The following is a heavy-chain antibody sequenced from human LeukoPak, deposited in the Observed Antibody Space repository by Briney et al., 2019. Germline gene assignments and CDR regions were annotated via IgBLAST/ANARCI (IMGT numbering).Heavy chain of an antibody. J-gene: IGHJ6*02. D-gene: IGHD4-11*01. V-gene: IGHV1-24*01. CDR2: FDPEDGET. CDR1: GYTLTELS. CDR3: ATAVVGLQRHYYYYYGMDV. Sequence: ASVKVSCKVSGYTLTELSMHWVRQAPGKGLEWMGGFDPEDGETIYSQKFQGRVTMTEDTSTDTAYMELRSLRSEDTAVYYCATAVVGLQRHYYYYYGMDVWGQGTTVTVSS.